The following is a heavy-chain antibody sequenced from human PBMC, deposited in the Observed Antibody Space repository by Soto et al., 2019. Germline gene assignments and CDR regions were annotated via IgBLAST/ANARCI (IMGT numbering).Heavy chain of an antibody. CDR1: GYTLTELS. Sequence: EASVKVSCKVSGYTLTELSMHWVRQAPGKGLEWMGGFDPEDGTTNYAQKFQGRVTMTEDKSTSTAYMELSSLRSEDTAVYYCARHYRGGTMIVVVIRNYYYYGMDVWGQGTTVTVSS. J-gene: IGHJ6*02. CDR2: FDPEDGTT. CDR3: ARHYRGGTMIVVVIRNYYYYGMDV. D-gene: IGHD3-22*01. V-gene: IGHV1-24*01.